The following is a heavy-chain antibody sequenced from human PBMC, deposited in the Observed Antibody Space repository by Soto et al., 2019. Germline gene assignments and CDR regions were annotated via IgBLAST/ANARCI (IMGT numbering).Heavy chain of an antibody. Sequence: EGSLRLSFAASEFTFSGYGMHGVRQAPGEGLVWVSRINSDGSSTNYAYSVKGRFTISRDNAKNTLYLQMNSLRAEGTAVYYCVIQGRGVVLLGGIEXRGQGTPVTVSX. V-gene: IGHV3-74*01. CDR3: VIQGRGVVLLGGIEX. CDR1: EFTFSGYG. J-gene: IGHJ4*03. D-gene: IGHD2-2*01. CDR2: INSDGSST.